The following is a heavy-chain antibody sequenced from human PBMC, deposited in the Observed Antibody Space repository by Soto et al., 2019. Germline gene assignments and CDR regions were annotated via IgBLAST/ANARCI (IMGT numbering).Heavy chain of an antibody. CDR1: GFTFSSYA. Sequence: QVQLVESGGGVVQPGRSLRLSCAASGFTFSSYAMHWVRQAPGKGLEWVAVISYDGSNKYYADSVKGRFTISRDNSKNTLYLQMNSLRAEDTAVYYCARAYPDTWILYYYGMDVWGQGTTVTVSS. CDR3: ARAYPDTWILYYYGMDV. D-gene: IGHD5-12*01. V-gene: IGHV3-30-3*01. J-gene: IGHJ6*02. CDR2: ISYDGSNK.